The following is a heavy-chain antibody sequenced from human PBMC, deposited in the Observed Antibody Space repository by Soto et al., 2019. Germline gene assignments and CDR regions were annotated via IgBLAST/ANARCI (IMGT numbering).Heavy chain of an antibody. CDR2: ISGSGGST. D-gene: IGHD3-10*01. V-gene: IGHV3-23*01. CDR3: AKAPTMVRGVPDDY. Sequence: EVQLLESGGGLVEPGGSLRLSCAASGFTFSSYAMSWVRQAPGKGLEWVSAISGSGGSTYYADSVKGRFTISRDNSKNTLYLQMNSLRAEDTAVYCCAKAPTMVRGVPDDYWGQGTLVTVSS. J-gene: IGHJ4*02. CDR1: GFTFSSYA.